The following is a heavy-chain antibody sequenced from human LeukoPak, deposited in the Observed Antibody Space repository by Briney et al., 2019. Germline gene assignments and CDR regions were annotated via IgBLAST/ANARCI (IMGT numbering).Heavy chain of an antibody. CDR1: GGSISSYY. V-gene: IGHV4-4*07. CDR2: IYTSGST. CDR3: ARERNYCSSTSCRRGENWFDP. Sequence: SETLSLTCTVSGGSISSYYWSWIRQPAGKGLEWIGRIYTSGSTNYNPSLKSRVTMSVDTSKNQFSLKLSSVTAADTAVYYCARERNYCSSTSCRRGENWFDPWGQGTLVTVSS. J-gene: IGHJ5*02. D-gene: IGHD2-2*01.